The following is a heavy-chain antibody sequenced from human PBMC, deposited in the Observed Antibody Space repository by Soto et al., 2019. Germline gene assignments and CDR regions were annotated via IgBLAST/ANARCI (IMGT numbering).Heavy chain of an antibody. CDR2: INHTGST. CDR1: GGSFSGYY. V-gene: IGHV4-34*01. J-gene: IGHJ4*02. CDR3: AMTSRTSAFGY. D-gene: IGHD2-2*01. Sequence: SETLSLTCAVYGGSFSGYYCSWIRQPPGKGLEWIGEINHTGSTNYNPSLKSRVTISVDTSKNQFSLKLSSVTAADTAVYYCAMTSRTSAFGYWGQGTLVTVSS.